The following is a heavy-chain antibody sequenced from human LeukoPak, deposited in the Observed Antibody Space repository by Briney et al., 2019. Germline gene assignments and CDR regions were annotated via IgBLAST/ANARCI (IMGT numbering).Heavy chain of an antibody. V-gene: IGHV3-7*01. CDR2: IKQDGSEK. J-gene: IGHJ4*02. CDR1: GFTFSSYR. Sequence: GGSLRLSCAASGFTFSSYRMSWVRQAPGKGLEWVANIKQDGSEKYYVYSVKGRFTISRDNAKTSLYLEMNSLRAEDTAVYYCARCPDFWSGYADYWGQGTLVTVSS. D-gene: IGHD3-3*01. CDR3: ARCPDFWSGYADY.